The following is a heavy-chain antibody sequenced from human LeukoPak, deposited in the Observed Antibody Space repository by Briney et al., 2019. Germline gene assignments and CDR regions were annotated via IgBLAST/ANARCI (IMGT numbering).Heavy chain of an antibody. D-gene: IGHD4-17*01. V-gene: IGHV1-2*02. J-gene: IGHJ2*01. CDR2: INPNSGGT. Sequence: ASVKVSCKASGYTFTGYYMHWVRQAPGQGLEWMGWINPNSGGTNYAQKLQGKVTMTRDTSTSTAYMELSRLRSDDTAVYYCAKCLDYGDLEDMQDFDLWGRGTLVTVSS. CDR1: GYTFTGYY. CDR3: AKCLDYGDLEDMQDFDL.